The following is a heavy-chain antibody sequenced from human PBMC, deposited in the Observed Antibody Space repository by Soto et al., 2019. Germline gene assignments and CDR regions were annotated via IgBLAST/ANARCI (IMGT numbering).Heavy chain of an antibody. CDR3: AYGDSRGPFDS. CDR2: IYNSGST. J-gene: IGHJ4*02. CDR1: GGSISSYY. V-gene: IGHV4-59*07. Sequence: PSDTLSLTCTVSGGSISSYYWSWIRQPPGKGLEWIGYIYNSGSTKYNPSIKSRVTISVDTSKNQFSLKLRSVTAADTAVYYCAYGDSRGPFDSWGQGTMVTVYS. D-gene: IGHD4-17*01.